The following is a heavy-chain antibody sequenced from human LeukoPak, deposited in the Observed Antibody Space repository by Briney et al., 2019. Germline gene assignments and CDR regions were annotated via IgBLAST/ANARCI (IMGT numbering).Heavy chain of an antibody. V-gene: IGHV1-69*05. CDR3: ATGIRPPSYSNYVSIGYYYMDV. Sequence: SVKVSCKASGGTFSSYAISWVRQAPGQGLEWMGGIIPIFGTASYAQKFQGRVTITTDESTSTAYMELSSLRSEDTAVYYCATGIRPPSYSNYVSIGYYYMDVWGKGTTVTVSS. CDR1: GGTFSSYA. CDR2: IIPIFGTA. D-gene: IGHD4-11*01. J-gene: IGHJ6*03.